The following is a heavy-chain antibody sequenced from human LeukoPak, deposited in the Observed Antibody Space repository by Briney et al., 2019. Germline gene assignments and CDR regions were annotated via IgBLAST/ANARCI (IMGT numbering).Heavy chain of an antibody. Sequence: SQTLSLTCAISGDSVSTNGVAWNWIRQSPSRGLEWLGRTYYRSKWYNDYAVSVKSRITINPDTSKNQFSLQLKSVTPEDTAVYYCARELDGYNSKPLDYWGQGTLVTVSS. J-gene: IGHJ4*02. V-gene: IGHV6-1*01. CDR2: TYYRSKWYN. CDR1: GDSVSTNGVA. D-gene: IGHD5-24*01. CDR3: ARELDGYNSKPLDY.